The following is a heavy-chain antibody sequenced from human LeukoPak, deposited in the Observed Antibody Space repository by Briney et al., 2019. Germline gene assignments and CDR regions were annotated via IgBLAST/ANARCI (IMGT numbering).Heavy chain of an antibody. Sequence: GGSLRLSRTASGFTFSGCYMSWIRQAPGRGLEWVSYISNSGNTIYYADSVKGRFTISRDNAKNSLYLQMNSLRAEDTAVYYCSAGEGYYDSSDYYSAWAFNVWGKGTMVTVSS. CDR2: ISNSGNTI. D-gene: IGHD3-22*01. CDR3: SAGEGYYDSSDYYSAWAFNV. CDR1: GFTFSGCY. J-gene: IGHJ3*01. V-gene: IGHV3-11*04.